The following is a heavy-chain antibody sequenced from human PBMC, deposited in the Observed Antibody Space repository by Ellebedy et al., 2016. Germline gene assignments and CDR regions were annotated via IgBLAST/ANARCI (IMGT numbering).Heavy chain of an antibody. CDR3: AKGTMDYFYH. J-gene: IGHJ4*02. V-gene: IGHV3-9*01. CDR1: GFTFNDYA. Sequence: SLKISXAGPGFTFNDYALHWVRQAPGKGLEWVSGISWDSAVIGYGGSVKGRFTISKDSAKNYLYLQMNSLRPEDTAFYYCAKGTMDYFYHWGQGTLVTVSS. CDR2: ISWDSAVI. D-gene: IGHD4/OR15-4a*01.